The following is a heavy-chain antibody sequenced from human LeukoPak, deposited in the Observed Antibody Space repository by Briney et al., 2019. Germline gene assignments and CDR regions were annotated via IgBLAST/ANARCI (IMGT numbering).Heavy chain of an antibody. CDR2: ISSSSSYI. CDR1: GFTFSSYS. D-gene: IGHD4-17*01. J-gene: IGHJ4*02. Sequence: GGSLRLSCAASGFTFSSYSMNWVRQAPGKGLEWVSYISSSSSYIYYADSVKGRFTISRDNAKNSLYLQMNSLRAEDTAVYYCARERTVTNPYFDYWGQGTLVTVSS. CDR3: ARERTVTNPYFDY. V-gene: IGHV3-21*05.